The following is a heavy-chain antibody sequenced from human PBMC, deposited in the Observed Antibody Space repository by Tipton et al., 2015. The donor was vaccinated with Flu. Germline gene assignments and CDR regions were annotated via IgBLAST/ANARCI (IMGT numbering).Heavy chain of an antibody. Sequence: TLSLTCTVSGGSISSHYWGWIRQPPGKGLEWIGYIYYSGSISYNPSLKSRVTISVDTPKNQFSLKLSSVTAADTAVYYCAREWGDAFDIWGQGTMVTVSS. V-gene: IGHV4-59*11. CDR1: GGSISSHY. CDR3: AREWGDAFDI. J-gene: IGHJ3*02. D-gene: IGHD3-16*01. CDR2: IYYSGSI.